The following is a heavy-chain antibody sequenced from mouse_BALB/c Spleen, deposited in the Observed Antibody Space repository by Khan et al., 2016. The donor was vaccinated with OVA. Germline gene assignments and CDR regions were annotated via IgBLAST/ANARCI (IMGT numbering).Heavy chain of an antibody. V-gene: IGHV1-77*01. J-gene: IGHJ3*01. CDR3: ARRNYFGYTFAY. CDR2: ISPGSGDT. Sequence: QVRLQQSGAELARPGASVKLSCKASGYTFTDYYINWVKQRTGQGLEWIGEISPGSGDTYYNEKFKGKATLTADKSSSPVYMPLSSLTAEASAVYFCARRNYFGYTFAYWGQGTLVTVSA. D-gene: IGHD1-2*01. CDR1: GYTFTDYY.